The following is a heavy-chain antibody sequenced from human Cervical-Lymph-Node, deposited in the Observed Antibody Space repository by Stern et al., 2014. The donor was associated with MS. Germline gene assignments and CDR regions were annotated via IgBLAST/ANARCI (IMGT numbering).Heavy chain of an antibody. D-gene: IGHD3-22*01. CDR2: ISYDGDNK. J-gene: IGHJ5*02. CDR3: AKDPRIYDSSGYLDA. V-gene: IGHV3-30*18. CDR1: GFTFSLYD. Sequence: LVESGGGVVQPGRSLRLSCAASGFTFSLYDMHWVRQAPGKGLEWVAVISYDGDNKFYTDSVKGRFTISRDSSKSTLYLQLNSLRPEDTAIYYCAKDPRIYDSSGYLDAWGQGTLVTVSS.